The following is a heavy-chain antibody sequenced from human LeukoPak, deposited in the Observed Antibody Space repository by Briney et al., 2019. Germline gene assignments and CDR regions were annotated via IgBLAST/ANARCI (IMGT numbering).Heavy chain of an antibody. CDR3: ARDDGFSCYSY. D-gene: IGHD3/OR15-3a*01. CDR1: GFTFSGYW. Sequence: GSLRLSCAASGFTFSGYWMTWVRQAPGKGLEWVANMNLDGSEKYYVDSVKGRFIISRDNAKNSLFLQMNSLIAEDTAVYYCARDDGFSCYSYWGQGTLVTVSS. J-gene: IGHJ4*02. CDR2: MNLDGSEK. V-gene: IGHV3-7*01.